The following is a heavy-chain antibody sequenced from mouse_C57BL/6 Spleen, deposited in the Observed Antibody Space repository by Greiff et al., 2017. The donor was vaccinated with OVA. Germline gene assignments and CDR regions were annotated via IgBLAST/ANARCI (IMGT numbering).Heavy chain of an antibody. D-gene: IGHD1-1*01. J-gene: IGHJ2*01. CDR1: GYTFTEYT. CDR2: FYPGSGSI. CDR3: ARHEDIGGYYGSFDY. V-gene: IGHV1-62-2*01. Sequence: VKLMESGAELVKPGASVKLSCKASGYTFTEYTIHWVKQRSGQGLEWIGWFYPGSGSIKYNEKFKDKATLTADKSSSTVYMELSRLTSEDSAVYFCARHEDIGGYYGSFDYWGQGTTLTVSS.